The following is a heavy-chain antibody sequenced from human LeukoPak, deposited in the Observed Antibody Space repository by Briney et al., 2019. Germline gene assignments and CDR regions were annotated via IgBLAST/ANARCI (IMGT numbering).Heavy chain of an antibody. D-gene: IGHD3-9*01. CDR3: ARPVDSSHTWFYFDY. CDR1: GYSFSNYW. CDR2: IYPGDSDT. V-gene: IGHV5-51*01. J-gene: IGHJ4*02. Sequence: GESLKISCKGSGYSFSNYWIGWVRQMPGKGLEWMGTIYPGDSDTRYSPSFQGQVTISADKSISTAYLQWSSLKASDTAMYYCARPVDSSHTWFYFDYWGQGTLVTVFS.